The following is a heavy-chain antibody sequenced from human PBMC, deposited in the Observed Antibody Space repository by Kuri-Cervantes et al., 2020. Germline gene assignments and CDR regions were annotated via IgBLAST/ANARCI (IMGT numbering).Heavy chain of an antibody. Sequence: GGSLRLSCVASGFTFSDHYMDWVRQAPGKGLEWVGRARNKANSYTTEYAAAVKGRFSVSRDDSKNSLYLQMNSLTFEDTAVYFCARGYPGALTFGYWGLGTLVTVSS. D-gene: IGHD4/OR15-4a*01. CDR2: ARNKANSYTT. CDR3: ARGYPGALTFGY. V-gene: IGHV3-72*01. CDR1: GFTFSDHY. J-gene: IGHJ4*02.